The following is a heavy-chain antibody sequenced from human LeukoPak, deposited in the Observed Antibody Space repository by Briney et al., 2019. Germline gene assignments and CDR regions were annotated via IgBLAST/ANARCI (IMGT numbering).Heavy chain of an antibody. J-gene: IGHJ4*02. CDR3: ARGLVGATSYFDY. CDR2: FSTSGST. D-gene: IGHD1-26*01. Sequence: PSQTLSLTCTVSGGSISSGRYYWSWIRQPAGKGLECIGRFSTSGSTNCNPSLKSRVTISVDTSKNQFSLKLTSVTAADTAVYYCARGLVGATSYFDYWGQGTLVTVSS. V-gene: IGHV4-61*02. CDR1: GGSISSGRYY.